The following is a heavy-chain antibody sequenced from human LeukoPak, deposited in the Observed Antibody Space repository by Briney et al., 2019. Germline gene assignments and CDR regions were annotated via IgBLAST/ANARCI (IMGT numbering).Heavy chain of an antibody. V-gene: IGHV3-48*01. Sequence: GGSLRLSCAASGFTFNSYSMNWVRQAPGKGLEWISYISSSSGTIYYADSVKGRFTISRDNAKKSLYLQMNSLRAEDTAVYYCAREEEWLFPYYWGQGTLVTVSS. J-gene: IGHJ4*02. D-gene: IGHD3-3*01. CDR1: GFTFNSYS. CDR3: AREEEWLFPYY. CDR2: ISSSSGTI.